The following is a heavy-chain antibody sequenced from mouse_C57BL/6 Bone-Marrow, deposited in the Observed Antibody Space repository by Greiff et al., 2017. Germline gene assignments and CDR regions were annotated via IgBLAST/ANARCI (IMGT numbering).Heavy chain of an antibody. V-gene: IGHV1-59*01. CDR2: IDPSDSYT. J-gene: IGHJ1*03. Sequence: QVQLQQPGAELVRPGTSVKLSCKASGYTFTSYWMHWVKQRPGQGLEWIGVIDPSDSYTNYNQKFKGKATLTVDTSSSTAYMQLSSLTSEDSAVYYCACVYEWYFDVWGTGTTVTVSS. CDR3: ACVYEWYFDV. D-gene: IGHD2-12*01. CDR1: GYTFTSYW.